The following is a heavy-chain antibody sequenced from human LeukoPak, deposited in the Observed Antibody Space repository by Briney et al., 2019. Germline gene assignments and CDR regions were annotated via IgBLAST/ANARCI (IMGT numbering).Heavy chain of an antibody. J-gene: IGHJ4*02. CDR2: VIPIFGTA. CDR3: ARDKGGRYVWGSYRYDY. Sequence: SVKVSCKASGGTFSSYAISWVRQAPGQGLEWMGGVIPIFGTANYAQKFQGRVTITADKSTSTAYMELSSLRSEDTAVYYCARDKGGRYVWGSYRYDYWGQGTLVTVSS. CDR1: GGTFSSYA. V-gene: IGHV1-69*06. D-gene: IGHD3-16*02.